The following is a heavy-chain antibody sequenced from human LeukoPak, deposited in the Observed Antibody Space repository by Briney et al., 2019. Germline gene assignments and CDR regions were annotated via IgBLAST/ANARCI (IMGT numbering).Heavy chain of an antibody. Sequence: ASVKVSCKTPGYSFTDYYMHWVRQAPGQGLEWMGWINPNSSGTSSAQKFQGRITMTRDTSITTVYMEVSWLTSDDTAIYYCARADRLHGGPYLIGPWGQGTLVTVSS. CDR3: ARADRLHGGPYLIGP. D-gene: IGHD3-16*01. V-gene: IGHV1-2*02. CDR1: GYSFTDYY. CDR2: INPNSSGT. J-gene: IGHJ5*02.